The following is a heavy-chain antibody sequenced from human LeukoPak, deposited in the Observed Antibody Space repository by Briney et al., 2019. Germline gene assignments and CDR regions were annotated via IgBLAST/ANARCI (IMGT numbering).Heavy chain of an antibody. J-gene: IGHJ3*02. CDR1: GYTFTSYY. CDR3: ARDLCRLGYFDWFCAFDI. Sequence: GASVKVSCKASGYTFTSYYMHWVRQAPGQGLEWMGGIIPIFCTAHYAQKFQGRVTITTDESTSTAYMELSILRSEDTAVYYCARDLCRLGYFDWFCAFDIWGQGTMVTVSS. V-gene: IGHV1-69*05. CDR2: IIPIFCTA. D-gene: IGHD3-9*01.